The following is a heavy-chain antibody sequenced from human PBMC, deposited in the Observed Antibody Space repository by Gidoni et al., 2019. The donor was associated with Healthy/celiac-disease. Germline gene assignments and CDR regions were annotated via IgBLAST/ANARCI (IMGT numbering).Heavy chain of an antibody. CDR1: GFTLGSFW. J-gene: IGHJ4*02. Sequence: EVQLVESGGGLVQPGGSLRLSCAASGFTLGSFWMSWVRQAPGKGLEWVANIKQDGSEKYYVDSVKGRFTISRDNAKNSLYLQMNSLRAEDTAVYYCARPYSSSWYGTFDYWGQGTLVTVSS. CDR3: ARPYSSSWYGTFDY. CDR2: IKQDGSEK. D-gene: IGHD6-13*01. V-gene: IGHV3-7*05.